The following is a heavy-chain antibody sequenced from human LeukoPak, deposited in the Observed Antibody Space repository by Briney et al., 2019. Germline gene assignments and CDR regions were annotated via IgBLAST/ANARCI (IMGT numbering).Heavy chain of an antibody. J-gene: IGHJ4*02. V-gene: IGHV1-2*06. CDR3: ARVGLGWYSSGWYN. Sequence: GASVKVSCKASGYTFTGYYMHWVRQAPGQGLEWMGRINPNSVGTNYAQKFQGRVTMTRDTSISTAYMELSRLRSDDTAVYYCARVGLGWYSSGWYNWGQGTLVTVSS. D-gene: IGHD6-19*01. CDR2: INPNSVGT. CDR1: GYTFTGYY.